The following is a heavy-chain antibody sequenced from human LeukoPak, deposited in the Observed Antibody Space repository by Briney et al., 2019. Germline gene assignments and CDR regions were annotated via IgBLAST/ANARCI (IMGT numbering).Heavy chain of an antibody. CDR3: ARGESRWLIDY. CDR2: IIPIFGTA. J-gene: IGHJ4*02. D-gene: IGHD5-24*01. V-gene: IGHV1-69*13. Sequence: ASVKVSCKASGGTFSSYAISWVRQAPGQGLEWTGGIIPIFGTANYAQKFQGRVTITADESTSTAYMELSSLRSEDTAVYYCARGESRWLIDYWGQGTLVTVSS. CDR1: GGTFSSYA.